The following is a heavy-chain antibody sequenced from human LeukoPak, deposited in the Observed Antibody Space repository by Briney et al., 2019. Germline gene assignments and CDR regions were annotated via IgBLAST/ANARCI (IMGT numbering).Heavy chain of an antibody. CDR3: SRDRGGGDIYFDY. V-gene: IGHV3-11*06. CDR1: GFTFSAYY. Sequence: GGSLRLSCAASGFTFSAYYMSWIRQAPGKGLEWVSYISSSSSYTNYADSVKGRFTISRDSAKNSLYPQMSSLGAEDTAVYYCSRDRGGGDIYFDYWGQGTLVTVSS. D-gene: IGHD2-21*02. J-gene: IGHJ4*02. CDR2: ISSSSSYT.